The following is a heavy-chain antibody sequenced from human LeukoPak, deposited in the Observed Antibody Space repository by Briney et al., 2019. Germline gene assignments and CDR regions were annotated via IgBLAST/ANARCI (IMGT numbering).Heavy chain of an antibody. Sequence: SETLSLTCAVYGGSFSGYYWSWIRQPPGKGLEWIGEINHSGSTNYNPSLKSRVTISVDTSKNQFSLKLRSVTAADTAVYYCARDPDFWSGYYNFDYWGQGTLVTVSS. CDR3: ARDPDFWSGYYNFDY. D-gene: IGHD3-3*01. CDR2: INHSGST. CDR1: GGSFSGYY. V-gene: IGHV4-34*01. J-gene: IGHJ4*02.